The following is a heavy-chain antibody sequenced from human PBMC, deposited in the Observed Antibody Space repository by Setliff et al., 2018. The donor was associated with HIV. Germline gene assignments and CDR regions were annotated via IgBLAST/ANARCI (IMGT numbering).Heavy chain of an antibody. Sequence: GGSLRLSCAASGFTFSSYSMNWVRQAPGKGLEWVSYISSSSSTIYYADSVKGRFNISRDNSKKTVHLQVNSLRPEDTAVYYCASARIPTGGTSTALDYWGQGTLVTVSS. CDR3: ASARIPTGGTSTALDY. D-gene: IGHD1-1*01. V-gene: IGHV3-48*01. CDR2: ISSSSSTI. J-gene: IGHJ4*02. CDR1: GFTFSSYS.